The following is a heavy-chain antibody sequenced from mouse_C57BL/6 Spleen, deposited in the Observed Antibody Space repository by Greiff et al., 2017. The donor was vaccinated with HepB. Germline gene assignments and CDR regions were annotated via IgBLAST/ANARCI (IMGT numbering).Heavy chain of an antibody. CDR2: IYPRSGNT. V-gene: IGHV1-81*01. Sequence: VQVVESGAELARPGASVKLSCKASGYTFTSYGISWVKQRTGQGLEWIGEIYPRSGNTYYNEKFKGKATLTADKSSSTAYMELRSLTSEDSAVYFCARRGDYYGSSYGFAYWGQGTLVTVSA. D-gene: IGHD1-1*01. J-gene: IGHJ3*01. CDR1: GYTFTSYG. CDR3: ARRGDYYGSSYGFAY.